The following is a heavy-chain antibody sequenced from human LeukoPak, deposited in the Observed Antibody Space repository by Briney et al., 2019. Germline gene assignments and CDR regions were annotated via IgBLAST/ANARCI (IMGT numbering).Heavy chain of an antibody. J-gene: IGHJ4*02. CDR2: ISSSSSYI. Sequence: PGGSLRLSCAASGFTFSSYSMNWVRQAPGKGLEWVSSISSSSSYIYYADSVKGRFTISRDNAKNSLYLQMNSLRAEDTAVYYCARDLVWTGSETTVTTVDGYWGQGTLVTVSS. CDR1: GFTFSSYS. V-gene: IGHV3-21*01. CDR3: ARDLVWTGSETTVTTVDGY. D-gene: IGHD4-17*01.